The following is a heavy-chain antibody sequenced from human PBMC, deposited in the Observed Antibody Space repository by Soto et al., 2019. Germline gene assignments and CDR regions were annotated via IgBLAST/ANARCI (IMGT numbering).Heavy chain of an antibody. CDR1: GGSFSGYY. CDR2: INHRGRT. J-gene: IGHJ4*02. Sequence: ASETLSLTCAVYGGSFSGYYWTWIRQPPGKGLEWIGEINHRGRTKYNPSLKSRVTISVDTSKNQFSLNLSSVTAADTAVYYCARGQDFWSGYPFDYWGPGTLVTVSS. D-gene: IGHD3-3*01. V-gene: IGHV4-34*01. CDR3: ARGQDFWSGYPFDY.